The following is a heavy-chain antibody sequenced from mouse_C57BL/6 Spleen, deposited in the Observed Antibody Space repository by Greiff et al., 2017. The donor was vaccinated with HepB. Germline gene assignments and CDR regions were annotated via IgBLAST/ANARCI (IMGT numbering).Heavy chain of an antibody. CDR1: GFTFSDYY. V-gene: IGHV5-16*01. Sequence: EVHLVESEGGLVQPGSSMKLSCTASGFTFSDYYMAWVRQVPEKGLEWVANINYDGSSTYYLDSLKSRFIISRDNAKNILYLQMSSLKSEDTATYDCARDGCGCDTGYWYFDVWGTGTTVTVSS. CDR2: INYDGSST. CDR3: ARDGCGCDTGYWYFDV. J-gene: IGHJ1*03. D-gene: IGHD2-2*01.